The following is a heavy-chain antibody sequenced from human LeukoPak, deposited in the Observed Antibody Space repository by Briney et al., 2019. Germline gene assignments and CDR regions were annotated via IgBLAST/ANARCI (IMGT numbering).Heavy chain of an antibody. CDR2: ISGSGGST. Sequence: GGSLRLSCAASGFTFSSYAMSWVRQAPGKGLEWVSGISGSGGSTYYADSVKGRFTISRDNSKNTLYLQMNSLRAEDTAVYYCAKGDRSSTSCYIDFWGQGTLVTVSS. V-gene: IGHV3-23*01. CDR1: GFTFSSYA. D-gene: IGHD2-2*02. J-gene: IGHJ4*02. CDR3: AKGDRSSTSCYIDF.